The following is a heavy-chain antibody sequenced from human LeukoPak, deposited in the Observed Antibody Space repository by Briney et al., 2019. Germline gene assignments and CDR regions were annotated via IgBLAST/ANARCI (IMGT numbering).Heavy chain of an antibody. CDR2: IYYSGST. CDR3: ARGYSSSWYYVDYFDY. Sequence: SETLSPTCTVPGGSISSYYWSWIRQPPGKGLEWIGYIYYSGSTNYNPSLKSRVTISVDTSKNQFSLKLSSVTAADTAVYYCARGYSSSWYYVDYFDYWGQGTLVTVSS. V-gene: IGHV4-59*01. J-gene: IGHJ4*02. CDR1: GGSISSYY. D-gene: IGHD6-13*01.